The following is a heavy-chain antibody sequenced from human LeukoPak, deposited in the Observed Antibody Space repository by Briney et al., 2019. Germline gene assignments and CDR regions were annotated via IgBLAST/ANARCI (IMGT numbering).Heavy chain of an antibody. D-gene: IGHD3-10*01. J-gene: IGHJ6*03. CDR1: GYTFTGYY. V-gene: IGHV1-2*06. CDR3: AGTFPYYYGSGSFYYYMDV. Sequence: ASVKVSCKASGYTFTGYYMHWVRQAPGQGLEWMGRINPNSGGTNYAQKFQGRVTMTRDTSISTAYMELGRLRSDDTAVYYCAGTFPYYYGSGSFYYYMDVWGKGTTVTVSS. CDR2: INPNSGGT.